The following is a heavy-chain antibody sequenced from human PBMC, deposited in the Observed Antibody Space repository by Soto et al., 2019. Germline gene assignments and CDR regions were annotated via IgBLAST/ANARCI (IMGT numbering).Heavy chain of an antibody. CDR2: IYYSGGT. CDR3: ARRYGGNLDY. D-gene: IGHD1-26*01. V-gene: IGHV4-59*08. Sequence: QVQLQESGPGLVKPSETLSLTCNVSGGSISSYYWSWIRQPPGKGLEWIGYIYYSGGTNYNPSLKSRVTISVDSPKNHFSLKLSSVTAADTAVYYCARRYGGNLDYWGQGTLVTVSS. CDR1: GGSISSYY. J-gene: IGHJ4*02.